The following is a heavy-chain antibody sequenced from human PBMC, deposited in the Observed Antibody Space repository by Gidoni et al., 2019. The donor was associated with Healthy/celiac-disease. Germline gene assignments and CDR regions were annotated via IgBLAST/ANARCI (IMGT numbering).Heavy chain of an antibody. CDR1: GYTFTGYY. V-gene: IGHV1-2*02. CDR3: ARDIVVVPAARTTSMDV. CDR2: INPNSGGT. J-gene: IGHJ6*02. Sequence: QVQLVQSGAEVKKPGASVKVSCKASGYTFTGYYMHWVRQAPGQGLEWMGWINPNSGGTNYAQKFQGRVTMTRDTSISTAYMELSRLRSDDTAVYYCARDIVVVPAARTTSMDVWGQGTTVTVSS. D-gene: IGHD2-2*01.